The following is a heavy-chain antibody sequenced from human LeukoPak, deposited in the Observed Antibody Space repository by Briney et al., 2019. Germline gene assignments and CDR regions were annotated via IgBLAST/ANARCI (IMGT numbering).Heavy chain of an antibody. CDR1: GFSFSTYS. CDR3: ARDNYYGDYTIDY. V-gene: IGHV3-21*01. J-gene: IGHJ4*02. D-gene: IGHD4-17*01. CDR2: ISSSSSYI. Sequence: GGSLRLSCAASGFSFSTYSMNWVSQAPGKGLERVSSISSSSSYIYYADSVRGRFTISRDNAKNSLYLQMNSLRAEDTAVYFCARDNYYGDYTIDYWGQGTLVTVSS.